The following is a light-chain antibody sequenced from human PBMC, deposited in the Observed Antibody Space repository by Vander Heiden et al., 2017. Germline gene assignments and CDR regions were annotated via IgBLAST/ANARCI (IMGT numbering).Light chain of an antibody. CDR1: QSLVYSDGNTY. Sequence: DVVMTQSPLSLPVTLGQPASISCRSSQSLVYSDGNTYLNWFQQRPGQSPRRLIYKVSNCDSGVPDRFSGSGSGTDFTLKISRVEAEDVGVYYCMQGTHWLTFGGGTKVEIK. J-gene: IGKJ4*01. V-gene: IGKV2D-30*01. CDR3: MQGTHWLT. CDR2: KVS.